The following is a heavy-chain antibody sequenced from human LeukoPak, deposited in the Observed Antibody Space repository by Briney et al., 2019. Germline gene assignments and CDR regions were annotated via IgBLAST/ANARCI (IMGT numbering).Heavy chain of an antibody. J-gene: IGHJ4*02. D-gene: IGHD2-21*02. Sequence: ASVKVSCKASGGTFSSYAISWVRQAPGQGLEWMGRIIPILGIANCAQKFQGRVTITADKSTSTAYMELSSLRSEDTAVYYCARALAYCGGDCYSGDYWGQGTLVTVSS. CDR3: ARALAYCGGDCYSGDY. CDR1: GGTFSSYA. CDR2: IIPILGIA. V-gene: IGHV1-69*04.